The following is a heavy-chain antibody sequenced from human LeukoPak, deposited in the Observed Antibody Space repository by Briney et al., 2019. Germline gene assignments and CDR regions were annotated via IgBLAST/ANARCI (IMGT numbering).Heavy chain of an antibody. J-gene: IGHJ4*02. V-gene: IGHV4-4*02. D-gene: IGHD6-19*01. Sequence: PSETLSLTCAVSGGSISSSNWWSWVRQPPGKGLEWIGEIYHSGSTNYNPSLKSRVTISVDKSKNQFSLKLSSVTAADTAVYYCAKDSSGYGDFDHWGQGALVTVSS. CDR1: GGSISSSNW. CDR3: AKDSSGYGDFDH. CDR2: IYHSGST.